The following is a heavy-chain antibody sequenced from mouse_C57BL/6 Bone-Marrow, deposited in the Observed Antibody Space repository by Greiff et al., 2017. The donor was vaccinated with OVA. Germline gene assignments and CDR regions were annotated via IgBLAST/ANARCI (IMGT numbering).Heavy chain of an antibody. V-gene: IGHV1-18*01. CDR1: GYTFTDYN. D-gene: IGHD1-1*01. Sequence: DVKLQESGPELVKPGASVKIPCKASGYTFTDYNMDWVKQSHGKSLEWIGDINPNNGGTIYNQKFKGKATLTVDKSSSTAYMELRSLTSEDTAVYYCARPRYYYGSSYRYFDVWGTGTTVTVSS. J-gene: IGHJ1*03. CDR3: ARPRYYYGSSYRYFDV. CDR2: INPNNGGT.